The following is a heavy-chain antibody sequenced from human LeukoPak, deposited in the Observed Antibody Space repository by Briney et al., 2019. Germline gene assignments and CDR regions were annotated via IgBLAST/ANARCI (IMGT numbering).Heavy chain of an antibody. CDR3: PYSSGQYFYY. CDR2: LNSDGRST. J-gene: IGHJ4*02. Sequence: GGSLRVSSAASGFTFCSYLMHSVRHAPGGGVVWVSRLNSDGRSTSYADSVRGRVTLSREKAQNTLYLRNNSQRDGANAVYFCPYSSGQYFYYWGQGTLVTVSS. V-gene: IGHV3-74*01. D-gene: IGHD6-19*01. CDR1: GFTFCSYL.